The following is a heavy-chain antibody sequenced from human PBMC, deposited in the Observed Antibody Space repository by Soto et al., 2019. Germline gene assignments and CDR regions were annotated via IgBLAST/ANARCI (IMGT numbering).Heavy chain of an antibody. D-gene: IGHD4-17*01. CDR2: IIPIFGTA. Sequence: QVQLVQSGAEVKKPGSSVKVSCKASGGTFSSYAISWVRQAPGQGLEWMGGIIPIFGTANYAQKFQGRVTITADESTSTAYIELSSLRSEDTAVYYCARDRYGDPPTYYYYGMDVWGQGTTVTVSS. CDR3: ARDRYGDPPTYYYYGMDV. CDR1: GGTFSSYA. J-gene: IGHJ6*02. V-gene: IGHV1-69*01.